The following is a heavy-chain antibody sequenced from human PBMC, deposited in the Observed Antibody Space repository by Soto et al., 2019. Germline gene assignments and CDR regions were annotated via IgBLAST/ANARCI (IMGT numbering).Heavy chain of an antibody. D-gene: IGHD2-2*01. Sequence: HPVGSLRLSCAASGFTFSSYAMHWVRQAPGKGLEWVAVISYDGSNKYYADSVKGRFTISRDNSKNTLYLQMNSLRAEDTAVYYCARGPSSLTRFDYWGQGTQVTVSS. J-gene: IGHJ4*02. V-gene: IGHV3-30-3*01. CDR1: GFTFSSYA. CDR2: ISYDGSNK. CDR3: ARGPSSLTRFDY.